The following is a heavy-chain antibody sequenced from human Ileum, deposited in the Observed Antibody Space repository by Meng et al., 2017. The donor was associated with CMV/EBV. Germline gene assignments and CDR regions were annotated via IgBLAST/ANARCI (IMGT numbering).Heavy chain of an antibody. V-gene: IGHV3-74*01. J-gene: IGHJ6*02. CDR3: ARARIFGVVGGYYGMDV. CDR1: GFTFSRDW. D-gene: IGHD3-3*01. Sequence: GESLKISCAASGFTFSRDWMHWVRQDPGKGLVWVSRINPDGKTTDYADSVKGRFTISRDNAKNTLYLQMNSLRAEDTAVYYCARARIFGVVGGYYGMDVWGQGTTVTVSS. CDR2: INPDGKTT.